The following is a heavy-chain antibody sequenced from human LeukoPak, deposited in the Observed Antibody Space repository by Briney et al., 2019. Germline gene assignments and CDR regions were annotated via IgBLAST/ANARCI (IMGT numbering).Heavy chain of an antibody. V-gene: IGHV4-34*01. D-gene: IGHD6-19*01. J-gene: IGHJ3*02. CDR3: ASRRRFGQWLVFHPDDAFDI. CDR1: GGSFSGYY. Sequence: NPSETLSLTCAVYGGSFSGYYWSWIRQPPGKGLEWIGEINHSGSTNYNPSLKSRVTISVDTSKNQFSLKLSSVTAADTAVYYCASRRRFGQWLVFHPDDAFDIWGQGTMVTVSS. CDR2: INHSGST.